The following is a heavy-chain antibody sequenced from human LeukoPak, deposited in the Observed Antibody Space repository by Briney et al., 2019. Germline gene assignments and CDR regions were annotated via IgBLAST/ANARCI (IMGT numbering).Heavy chain of an antibody. V-gene: IGHV4-31*11. D-gene: IGHD2-21*02. CDR1: GDSVTSGGYF. CDR3: ARDVIVTSSPDAFDI. Sequence: PSQTLSLTCAVSGDSVTSGGYFWTWIRQHPGKGLKWIGSISNSGTTSYNPSLKSRVSISLDTSNNHFSLRLASVTAADTAVYYCARDVIVTSSPDAFDIWGQGTMVIVSS. CDR2: ISNSGTT. J-gene: IGHJ3*02.